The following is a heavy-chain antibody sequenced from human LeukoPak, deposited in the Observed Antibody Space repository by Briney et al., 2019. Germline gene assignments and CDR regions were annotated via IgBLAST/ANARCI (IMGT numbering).Heavy chain of an antibody. J-gene: IGHJ2*01. CDR3: ARALRTVTTYWYSDL. D-gene: IGHD4-17*01. V-gene: IGHV3-23*01. CDR2: ISGSGGDT. Sequence: GGSLRLSCAASGFTFSNFLMTWVRQAPGKGPEWVSAISGSGGDTYYADSVKGRFTISRDNSKNTLYLQMNSLRAEDTAVYYCARALRTVTTYWYSDLWGRGTLVTVSS. CDR1: GFTFSNFL.